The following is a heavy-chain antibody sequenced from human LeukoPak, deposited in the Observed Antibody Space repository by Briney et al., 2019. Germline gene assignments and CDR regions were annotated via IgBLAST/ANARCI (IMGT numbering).Heavy chain of an antibody. CDR2: ISNSSSYI. CDR1: GFTFSSYS. Sequence: PGGSLRLSCAASGFTFSSYSMNWVRQAPGKGLEWVSSISNSSSYIYYADSVKGRFTISRDNAKNSLYLQMNSLRAEDTAVYYCASDIAVAGTSGTAFDIWGQGTMVTVSS. D-gene: IGHD6-19*01. V-gene: IGHV3-21*01. J-gene: IGHJ3*02. CDR3: ASDIAVAGTSGTAFDI.